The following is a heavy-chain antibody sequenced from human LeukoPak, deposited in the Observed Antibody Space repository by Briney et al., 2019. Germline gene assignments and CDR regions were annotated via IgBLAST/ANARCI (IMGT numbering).Heavy chain of an antibody. D-gene: IGHD6-13*01. Sequence: GGSLRLSCAASGFSVTNNYITWVRQAPGRGLEWVSVMYTGGTPYYADSVKGRFTISRDISKNTLYLQMTSLRAEDTAVYYCARGAATGPTLGFDYWGQGTLVTVSS. J-gene: IGHJ4*02. CDR3: ARGAATGPTLGFDY. CDR2: MYTGGTP. CDR1: GFSVTNNY. V-gene: IGHV3-53*01.